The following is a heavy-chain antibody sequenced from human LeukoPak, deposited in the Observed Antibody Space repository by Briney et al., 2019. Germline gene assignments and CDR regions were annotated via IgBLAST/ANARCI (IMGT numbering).Heavy chain of an antibody. CDR2: INPNSGGT. CDR1: GYTFTGYY. CDR3: PRGDDLTLNYDFWSGYPDFDY. J-gene: IGHJ4*02. D-gene: IGHD3-3*01. V-gene: IGHV1-2*02. Sequence: ASVKVSCKASGYTFTGYYMHWVRQAPGQGLEWMGWINPNSGGTNYAQKFQGRVTMTRDTSISTAYMELSRLRSDDTAVYYCPRGDDLTLNYDFWSGYPDFDYWGQGTLVTVSS.